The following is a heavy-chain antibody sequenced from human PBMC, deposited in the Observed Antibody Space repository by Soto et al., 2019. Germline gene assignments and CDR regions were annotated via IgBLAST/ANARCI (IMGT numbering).Heavy chain of an antibody. D-gene: IGHD2-21*01. J-gene: IGHJ4*02. CDR1: GFTFSSYD. CDR2: IPYDGSNK. CDR3: ARRGTAGYYFDY. Sequence: PGGSLRLSCAASGFTFSSYDMHWVRQAPGKGLDWVAVIPYDGSNKYYADSVKGRVTISRDSSKNTLYLEMNSLRAEDTAVYYCARRGTAGYYFDYWGQGTLVTVSS. V-gene: IGHV3-30-3*01.